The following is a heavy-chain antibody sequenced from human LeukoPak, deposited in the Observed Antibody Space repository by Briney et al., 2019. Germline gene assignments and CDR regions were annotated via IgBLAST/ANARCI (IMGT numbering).Heavy chain of an antibody. V-gene: IGHV4-34*01. J-gene: IGHJ4*02. CDR1: GGSFSAYY. CDR2: INHSGST. D-gene: IGHD3-22*01. CDR3: ARGLKTYYYDKTPY. Sequence: SETLSLTCAVYGGSFSAYYWSWIRQPPGKGLGWIGEINHSGSTNYNPSLKSRVTISVDTSKNQFSLKLSSVTAADTAVYYCARGLKTYYYDKTPYWGQGTLVTVSS.